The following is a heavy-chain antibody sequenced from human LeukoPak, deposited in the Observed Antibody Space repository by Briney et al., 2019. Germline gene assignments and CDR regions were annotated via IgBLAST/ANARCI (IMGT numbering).Heavy chain of an antibody. CDR2: VNLEGAST. J-gene: IGHJ4*02. D-gene: IGHD6-19*01. CDR3: ARDSSIAVAGLFGY. CDR1: GFTFADYC. V-gene: IGHV3-20*04. Sequence: GGSLRLACAASGFTFADYCMSWVRQAPGKGLECVSGVNLEGASTGYADSVKGRSTIARDKATNCLYRQVNSLRADDTALYYCARDSSIAVAGLFGYWGQGTLVTVSS.